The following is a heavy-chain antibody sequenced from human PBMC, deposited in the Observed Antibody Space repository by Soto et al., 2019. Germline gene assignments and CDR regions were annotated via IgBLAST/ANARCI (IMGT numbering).Heavy chain of an antibody. V-gene: IGHV1-2*02. D-gene: IGHD6-13*01. CDR3: ARDLIAAAAPSAGMDV. Sequence: ASVKVSCKASGYTFTGYYMHWVRQAPGQGLEWMGWINPNSGGTNYAQKFQGRVTMTRDTSISTAYMELSRLRSDDTAVYYCARDLIAAAAPSAGMDVWGQGTTVTVSS. J-gene: IGHJ6*02. CDR2: INPNSGGT. CDR1: GYTFTGYY.